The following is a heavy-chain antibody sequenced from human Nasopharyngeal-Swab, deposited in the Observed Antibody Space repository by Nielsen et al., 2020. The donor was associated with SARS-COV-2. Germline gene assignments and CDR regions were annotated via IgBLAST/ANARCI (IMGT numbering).Heavy chain of an antibody. D-gene: IGHD3-3*01. V-gene: IGHV4-59*01. CDR2: IYYSGSI. J-gene: IGHJ4*02. CDR1: GGSISSYY. Sequence: SETLSLTCTVSGGSISSYYWSWIRQPPGKGLEWIGYIYYSGSINYNPSLKSRVTISVDTSKNQFSLKLSSVTAADTAVYYCARGGRGIFGVVTNFDYWGQGTLVTVSS. CDR3: ARGGRGIFGVVTNFDY.